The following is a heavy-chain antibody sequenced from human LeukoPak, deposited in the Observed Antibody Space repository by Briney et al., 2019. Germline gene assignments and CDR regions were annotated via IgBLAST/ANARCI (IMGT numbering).Heavy chain of an antibody. CDR1: GFTFSSYS. V-gene: IGHV3-21*04. CDR3: AGSAYTYGTPYYFDF. J-gene: IGHJ4*02. CDR2: ISSSSSYI. D-gene: IGHD5-18*01. Sequence: GGSLRLSCAASGFTFSSYSMNWVRQAPGKGLEWVSSISSSSSYIYYADSVKGRFTISRDNAKNSLYLQMNSLRAEDTAVYYCAGSAYTYGTPYYFDFWGQGTLVTVSS.